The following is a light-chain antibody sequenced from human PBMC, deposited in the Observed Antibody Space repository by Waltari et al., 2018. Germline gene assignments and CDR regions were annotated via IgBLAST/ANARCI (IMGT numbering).Light chain of an antibody. J-gene: IGKJ1*01. CDR2: GAS. V-gene: IGKV3-20*01. CDR3: QHYVRLPAT. Sequence: IVLTQYPGSPASSVGERVTLSCRASQSVSRALAWYQQNPRQAPRLLIFGASNRATGIPDRFSGSGSETDFSLTISRLEPEDFAVYYCQHYVRLPATFGRGTKVEIK. CDR1: QSVSRA.